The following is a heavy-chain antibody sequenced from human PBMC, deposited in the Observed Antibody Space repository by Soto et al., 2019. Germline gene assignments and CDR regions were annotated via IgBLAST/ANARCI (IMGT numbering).Heavy chain of an antibody. CDR1: GFTFSDHW. V-gene: IGHV3-74*01. CDR2: INSDGSTT. CDR3: ARGYSSGPDY. D-gene: IGHD6-19*01. Sequence: EVQLVESGGGVVQPGGSLRLSCAASGFTFSDHWMHWVCQVPGKGLVWVARINSDGSTTTYADSVKGRFTISRANARNTLYLQMDSLRAGDTALYYCARGYSSGPDYWGQGTLVTVSS. J-gene: IGHJ4*02.